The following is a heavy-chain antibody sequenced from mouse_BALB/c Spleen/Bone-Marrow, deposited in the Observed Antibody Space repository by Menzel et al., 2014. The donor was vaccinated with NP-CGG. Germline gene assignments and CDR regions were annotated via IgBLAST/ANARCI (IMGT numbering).Heavy chain of an antibody. Sequence: EVMLVESGGGLEKPGGSLKLSCAASGFTFSSCALSWVRRTPEKRLEWVASISSGGTTYYQDSVKGRFTISRDNARNILYLQMSSLGSEDTAIFYCAAITTVAYWGQGTILTVTS. J-gene: IGHJ2*01. CDR3: AAITTVAY. V-gene: IGHV5-6-5*01. D-gene: IGHD1-1*01. CDR2: ISSGGTT. CDR1: GFTFSSCA.